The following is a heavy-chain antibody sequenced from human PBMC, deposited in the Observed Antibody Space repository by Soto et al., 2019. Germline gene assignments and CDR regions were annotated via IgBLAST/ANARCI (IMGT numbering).Heavy chain of an antibody. CDR1: GGSISSYY. Sequence: KLRETLSLTCTVSGGSISSYYWSWIRQPAGKGLEWIGRIYTSGGTNYNPSLKSRVTMSVDTSKNQFSLKLSSVTAADTAVYYCARARNWNPYAFDIWGQGTMVTVSS. V-gene: IGHV4-4*07. CDR2: IYTSGGT. D-gene: IGHD1-1*01. J-gene: IGHJ3*02. CDR3: ARARNWNPYAFDI.